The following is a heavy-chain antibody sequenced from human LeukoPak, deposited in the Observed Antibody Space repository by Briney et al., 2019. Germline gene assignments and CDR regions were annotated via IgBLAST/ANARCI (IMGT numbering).Heavy chain of an antibody. CDR3: ARGGITIFGVVSTSNWFDP. D-gene: IGHD3-3*01. J-gene: IGHJ5*02. V-gene: IGHV1-2*02. CDR2: INPNSGGT. CDR1: GYTFTGYY. Sequence: GASVKVSCKASGYTFTGYYMHWVRQAPGRGLEWMGWINPNSGGTNYAQKFQGRVTMTRDTSISTAYMELSRLRSDDTAVYYCARGGITIFGVVSTSNWFDPWGQGTLVTVSS.